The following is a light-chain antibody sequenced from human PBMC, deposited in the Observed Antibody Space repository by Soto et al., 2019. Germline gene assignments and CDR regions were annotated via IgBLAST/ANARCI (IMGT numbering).Light chain of an antibody. CDR2: GAS. J-gene: IGKJ3*01. V-gene: IGKV3-15*01. CDR1: QSVRTN. Sequence: EIVMTQSPATLSVSPGEGATLSCRASQSVRTNLAWYQQKPCQAPRLLIYGASTRATGIPARFSDSGSGTEFTLTISSLQSEDFAVYYCQQYNIWPLSFGPGTKVDIK. CDR3: QQYNIWPLS.